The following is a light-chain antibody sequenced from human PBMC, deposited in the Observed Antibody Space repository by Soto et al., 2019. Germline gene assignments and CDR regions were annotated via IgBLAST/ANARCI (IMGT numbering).Light chain of an antibody. CDR2: DVN. CDR1: SSDVGGSDY. J-gene: IGLJ1*01. V-gene: IGLV2-8*01. CDR3: VSHVGHRNV. Sequence: QSALTQPPSASGSPGQSVTISCTGTSSDVGGSDYVSWYQHHPGKAPKLTIYDVNKRPSGVPDRFSGSKSGNMASLTVSGLQAEDEANYYCVSHVGHRNVFGTGTKLTVL.